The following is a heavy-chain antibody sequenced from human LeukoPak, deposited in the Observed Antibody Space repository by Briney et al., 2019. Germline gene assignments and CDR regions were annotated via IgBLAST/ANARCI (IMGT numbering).Heavy chain of an antibody. D-gene: IGHD3-10*01. Sequence: SETLSLTCAGCGGCIISSNWWGRVRPPPGKGLEGVGGIHHSGSTNYNPSLKSRVTISVDKSKNQFSLKLSSVTAADTAVYYCARAPYHYYGSGSYEGYWGQGTLVTVSS. CDR2: IHHSGST. J-gene: IGHJ4*02. CDR1: GGCIISSNW. V-gene: IGHV4-4*02. CDR3: ARAPYHYYGSGSYEGY.